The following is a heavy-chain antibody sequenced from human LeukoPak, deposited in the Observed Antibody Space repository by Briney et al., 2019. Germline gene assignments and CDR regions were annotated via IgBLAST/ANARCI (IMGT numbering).Heavy chain of an antibody. V-gene: IGHV4-39*01. D-gene: IGHD1-26*01. Sequence: SETLSLTCTVSGGSISSSSYYWGWIRQPPGKGLEWNGTIYYSGSTYYNPSLKSRVTISVDTSKNQFSLKVSSVTAAHAAVYYCARQGEGGRAFDIWGQGTMVTVSS. CDR1: GGSISSSSYY. CDR3: ARQGEGGRAFDI. CDR2: IYYSGST. J-gene: IGHJ3*02.